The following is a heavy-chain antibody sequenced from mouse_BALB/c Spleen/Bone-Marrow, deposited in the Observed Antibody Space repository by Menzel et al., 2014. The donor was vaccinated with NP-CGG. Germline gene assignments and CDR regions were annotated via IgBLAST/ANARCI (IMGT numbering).Heavy chain of an antibody. V-gene: IGHV1-67*01. CDR3: SRCATGVEGYLFFDF. J-gene: IGHJ1*01. D-gene: IGHD1-1*01. CDR2: ISTYNSNT. CDR1: GYTFTDYT. Sequence: VQLQQSGPELVRPGASVKISCKASGYTFTDYTMHWVKQSHAKSLEWIGVISTYNSNTNYNQTFKGKATMTVDKASSTSYMDLMRLTSENSAIYYVSRCATGVEGYLFFDFWGAGTPVTVSS.